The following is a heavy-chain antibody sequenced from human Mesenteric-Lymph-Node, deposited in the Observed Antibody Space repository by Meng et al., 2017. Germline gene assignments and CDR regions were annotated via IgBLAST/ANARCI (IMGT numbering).Heavy chain of an antibody. CDR3: ARGGGAFCGGDCLRTFDY. CDR2: ISASGGTT. CDR1: GFTFSRFE. J-gene: IGHJ4*02. D-gene: IGHD2-21*02. V-gene: IGHV3-48*03. Sequence: GESLKISCVASGFTFSRFEMNWVRQAPGKGLEWLSYISASGGTTHYPDSVKGRFAISRDNAKNLLFLQMNSLRADDTAVYYCARGGGAFCGGDCLRTFDYWGQGTLVTVSS.